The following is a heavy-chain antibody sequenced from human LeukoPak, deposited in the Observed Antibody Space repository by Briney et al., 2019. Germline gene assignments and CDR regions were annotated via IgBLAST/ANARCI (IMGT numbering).Heavy chain of an antibody. Sequence: SETLSLTCTVSGGSISSGGYCWSWIRQHPGKGLEWIGYIYYSGSTYYNPSLKSRVTISVDTSKNQFSLKLSSVTAADTAVYYCARMHIVVVTAIRGRYYFDYWGQGTLVTVSS. D-gene: IGHD2-21*02. J-gene: IGHJ4*02. CDR3: ARMHIVVVTAIRGRYYFDY. CDR2: IYYSGST. CDR1: GGSISSGGYC. V-gene: IGHV4-31*03.